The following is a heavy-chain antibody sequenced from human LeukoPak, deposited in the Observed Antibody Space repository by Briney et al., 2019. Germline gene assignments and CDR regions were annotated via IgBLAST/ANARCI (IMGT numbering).Heavy chain of an antibody. CDR1: GGSISSSNW. CDR2: IYHSGST. D-gene: IGHD3-16*01. Sequence: PSETLSLTCAVSGGSISSSNWWSWVRQPPGKGLEWIGEIYHSGSTNYNPSLKSRVTISVDTSKNQFSLKLSSVTAADTAVYYCARAVPYYDYVWGSFKRRTFDYWGQGTLVTVSS. J-gene: IGHJ4*02. CDR3: ARAVPYYDYVWGSFKRRTFDY. V-gene: IGHV4-4*02.